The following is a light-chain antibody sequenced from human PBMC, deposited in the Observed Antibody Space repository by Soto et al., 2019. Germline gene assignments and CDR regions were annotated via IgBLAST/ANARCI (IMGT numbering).Light chain of an antibody. Sequence: EIVMTQSPATLSVSPGERATLSCRASQSVSSNLAWYQQKPGQAPRLLIYGASTRATGIPARFSGSGSGTEFTPTISSLQSEDFAVYYCQQYNDWPPSGTFGQGTKVEIK. CDR2: GAS. CDR3: QQYNDWPPSGT. V-gene: IGKV3-15*01. J-gene: IGKJ1*01. CDR1: QSVSSN.